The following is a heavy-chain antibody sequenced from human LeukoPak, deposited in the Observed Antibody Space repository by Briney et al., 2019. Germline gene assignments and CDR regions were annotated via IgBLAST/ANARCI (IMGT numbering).Heavy chain of an antibody. CDR2: IYVDGRTT. J-gene: IGHJ5*02. Sequence: HSGGSLRLSCVASGFTFSNYWMHWVRQPPGKGLVWVSRIYVDGRTTSYADSVKGRFTISRDNAKNTVYLEMNSLSVEDTATYYCIRDFRSADLWGQGTLVTVTS. V-gene: IGHV3-74*01. CDR1: GFTFSNYW. CDR3: IRDFRSADL.